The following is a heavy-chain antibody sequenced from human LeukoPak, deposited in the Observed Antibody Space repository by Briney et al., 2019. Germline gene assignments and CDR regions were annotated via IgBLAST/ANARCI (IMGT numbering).Heavy chain of an antibody. Sequence: SETLSLTCAVYGGSFSGYYWSWIRQPPGKGLEWIGEINHSGSTNYNPSLKSRVTISVGTSKNQFSLKLSSVTAADTAVYFCARGPYSYDSSGAFDIWGQGTMVTVSS. CDR1: GGSFSGYY. V-gene: IGHV4-34*01. CDR3: ARGPYSYDSSGAFDI. J-gene: IGHJ3*02. D-gene: IGHD3-22*01. CDR2: INHSGST.